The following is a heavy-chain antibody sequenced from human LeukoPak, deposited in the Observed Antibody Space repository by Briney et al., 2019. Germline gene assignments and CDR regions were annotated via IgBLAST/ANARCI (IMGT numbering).Heavy chain of an antibody. D-gene: IGHD1-26*01. Sequence: ASVKVSCKASGYTFTSYYMHWVRQAPGQGLEWMGIINPSGGSTSYAQKFQGRVTMTRDTSASTAYMELGSLRSEDTAVYYCAISAFDYWGQGTLVTVSS. CDR3: AISAFDY. V-gene: IGHV1-46*01. J-gene: IGHJ4*02. CDR1: GYTFTSYY. CDR2: INPSGGST.